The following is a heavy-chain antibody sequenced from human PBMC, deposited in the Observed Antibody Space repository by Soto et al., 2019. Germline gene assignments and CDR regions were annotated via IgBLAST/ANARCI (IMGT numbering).Heavy chain of an antibody. D-gene: IGHD1-26*01. J-gene: IGHJ5*02. CDR2: IYHSGST. V-gene: IGHV4-30-2*01. CDR3: ATAPGYSGNWFDP. Sequence: QLQLQESGSGLVKPSQTLSLTCAVSGGSISSGGYSWSWIRQPPGKGLEWIGYIYHSGSTYYNPSLKSRVPISVDRSQNKFSLKLSSVTAADTAVYYCATAPGYSGNWFDPWGQGTLVTVSS. CDR1: GGSISSGGYS.